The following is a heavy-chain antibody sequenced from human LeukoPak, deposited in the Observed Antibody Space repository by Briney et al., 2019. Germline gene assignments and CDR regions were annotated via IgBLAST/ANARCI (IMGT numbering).Heavy chain of an antibody. Sequence: SETLSLTCTVSGGSISSYYWSWIRQPPGKGLEWIGYIYYSGSTNYNPSLKSRVTISVDTSKNQFSLKLSSVTAADTAVYYCARLRGYYYDSSGRDYFDYWGQGTLVTVSS. CDR1: GGSISSYY. D-gene: IGHD3-22*01. J-gene: IGHJ4*02. V-gene: IGHV4-59*08. CDR2: IYYSGST. CDR3: ARLRGYYYDSSGRDYFDY.